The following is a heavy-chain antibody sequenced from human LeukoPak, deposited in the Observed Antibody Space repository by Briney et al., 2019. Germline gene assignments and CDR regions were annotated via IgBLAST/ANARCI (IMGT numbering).Heavy chain of an antibody. J-gene: IGHJ5*02. CDR3: ARQGVTTSSWFDP. CDR2: ISSSSSYI. D-gene: IGHD4-11*01. V-gene: IGHV3-21*01. CDR1: GFTFSSYS. Sequence: GGSLRLSCAASGFTFSSYSMNWVRQAPGKGLEWVSSISSSSSYIYYADSVKGRFTISRDNAKNSLYLQMNSLRAEDTAVYYCARQGVTTSSWFDPWGQGTLVTVSS.